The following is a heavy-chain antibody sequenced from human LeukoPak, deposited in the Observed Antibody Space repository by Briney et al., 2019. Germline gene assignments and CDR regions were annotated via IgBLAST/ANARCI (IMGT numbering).Heavy chain of an antibody. J-gene: IGHJ4*02. CDR3: ARARKSDPYYFDY. CDR1: GFTFSSYA. Sequence: GGSLRLSCAASGFTFSSYAMSWVRQAPGKGLEWVSAISGSGGSTYYADSVKGRFTISGDNSKNTLYLQMNSLRAEDTAVYYCARARKSDPYYFDYWGQGTLVTVSS. CDR2: ISGSGGST. V-gene: IGHV3-23*01. D-gene: IGHD1-14*01.